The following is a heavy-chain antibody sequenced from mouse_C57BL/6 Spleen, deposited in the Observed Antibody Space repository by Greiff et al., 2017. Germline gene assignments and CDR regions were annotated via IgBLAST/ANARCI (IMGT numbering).Heavy chain of an antibody. J-gene: IGHJ1*03. Sequence: VQLQESGPELVKPGASVKISCKASGYAFSSSWMNWVKQRPGTGLEWIGRIYPGDGDTNYNGKFKGKATLTADKSSSTAYMQLSSLTSEDSAVYFCATPYGSSYDWYFDVWGTGTTVTVSS. CDR2: IYPGDGDT. CDR3: ATPYGSSYDWYFDV. CDR1: GYAFSSSW. D-gene: IGHD1-1*01. V-gene: IGHV1-82*01.